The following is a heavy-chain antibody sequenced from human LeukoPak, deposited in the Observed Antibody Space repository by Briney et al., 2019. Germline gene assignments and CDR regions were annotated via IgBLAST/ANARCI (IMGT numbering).Heavy chain of an antibody. Sequence: GGSLRLSCAASGFTFSSYWMSWVRQAPGKGLGWVANIKQDGSEKYYVDSVKGRFTISRDNAKNSLYLQMNSLRAEDTAVYYCARRYSGYDLGVDYWGQGTLVTVSS. CDR1: GFTFSSYW. J-gene: IGHJ4*02. D-gene: IGHD5-12*01. CDR2: IKQDGSEK. V-gene: IGHV3-7*01. CDR3: ARRYSGYDLGVDY.